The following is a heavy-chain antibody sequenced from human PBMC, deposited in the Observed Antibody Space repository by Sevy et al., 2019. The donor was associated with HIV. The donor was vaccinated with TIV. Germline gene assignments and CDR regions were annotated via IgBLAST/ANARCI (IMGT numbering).Heavy chain of an antibody. CDR1: GGSISSSSYY. Sequence: SETLSLTCTVSGGSISSSSYYWGWIRQPPGKGREWIGSIYYSGSTYYNPSLKSRVTISVDTSKNQFSLKLSSVTAADTAVYYCARHVGSGSYHYGMDVWGQGTTVTVSS. CDR3: ARHVGSGSYHYGMDV. D-gene: IGHD1-26*01. J-gene: IGHJ6*02. V-gene: IGHV4-39*01. CDR2: IYYSGST.